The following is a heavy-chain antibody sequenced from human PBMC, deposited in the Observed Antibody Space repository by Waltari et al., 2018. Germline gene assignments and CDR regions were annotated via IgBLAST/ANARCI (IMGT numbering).Heavy chain of an antibody. CDR2: SRNQANSYTT. CDR1: GFSLSDHY. J-gene: IGHJ3*02. V-gene: IGHV3-72*01. Sequence: VQLVESGGGLVQSGGSLRLSCAASGFSLSDHYMEWVRQAPGKGLEWVGRSRNQANSYTTEDAASVKGRFTISRDESKNSLYLQMSSLKTEDTAVYYCARDHYDSGIWHAFAIWGQGTRVTVS. D-gene: IGHD3-22*01. CDR3: ARDHYDSGIWHAFAI.